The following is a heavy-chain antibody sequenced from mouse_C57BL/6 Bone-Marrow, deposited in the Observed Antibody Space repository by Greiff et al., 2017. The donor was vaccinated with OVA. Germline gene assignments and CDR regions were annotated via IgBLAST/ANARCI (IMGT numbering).Heavy chain of an antibody. CDR3: ARRSNYAMDY. CDR2: ISNGGGST. Sequence: EVKVVESGGGLVQPGGSLKLSCAASGFTFSDYYMYWVRQTPEKRLEWVAYISNGGGSTYYPDTVKGRFTISRDNAKNTLYLQMSRLKSEDTAMYYCARRSNYAMDYWGQGTSVTVSS. J-gene: IGHJ4*01. D-gene: IGHD5-1*01. CDR1: GFTFSDYY. V-gene: IGHV5-12*01.